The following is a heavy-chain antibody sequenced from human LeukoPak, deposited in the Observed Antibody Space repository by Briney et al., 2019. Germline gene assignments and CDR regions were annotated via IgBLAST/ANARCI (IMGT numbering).Heavy chain of an antibody. D-gene: IGHD3-22*01. Sequence: GGSLRLSCAASGFTFSNYEMNWVRQTPGRGLEWVSAITGSGAYTNYADSVKGRFTISRDNSKNTIYLQMNSLRAEDTAIYYCAKRSSTASGYFDFWGRGALVTVSS. CDR1: GFTFSNYE. V-gene: IGHV3-23*01. CDR3: AKRSSTASGYFDF. J-gene: IGHJ4*02. CDR2: ITGSGAYT.